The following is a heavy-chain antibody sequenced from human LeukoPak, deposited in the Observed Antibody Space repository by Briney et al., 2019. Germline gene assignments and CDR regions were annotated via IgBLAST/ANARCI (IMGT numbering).Heavy chain of an antibody. J-gene: IGHJ4*02. CDR3: ARDGSSWPY. Sequence: GGSLRLSRAASGFTFSRYWMTWVRQAPGKGLEWVANIKQDGSEKYYVDSVKGRFTISRDNAKNSLYLQMNSLRAEDTAVYYCARDGSSWPYWGQGTLVTVSS. CDR2: IKQDGSEK. V-gene: IGHV3-7*04. D-gene: IGHD6-13*01. CDR1: GFTFSRYW.